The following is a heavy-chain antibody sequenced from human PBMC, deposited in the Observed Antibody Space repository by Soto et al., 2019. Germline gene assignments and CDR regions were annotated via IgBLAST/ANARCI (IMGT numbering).Heavy chain of an antibody. CDR1: GYNFIGYF. Sequence: GASVEVSCKASGYNFIGYFIHWVRPAPGQGPEWMGWINSNSGGTMYAEKFQGRVTMTRDASIRVVYLELSGLTSDDTAVYYCARDTPPLHSQSFDHWGQGALVTVSS. J-gene: IGHJ4*02. CDR3: ARDTPPLHSQSFDH. V-gene: IGHV1-2*02. CDR2: INSNSGGT. D-gene: IGHD2-15*01.